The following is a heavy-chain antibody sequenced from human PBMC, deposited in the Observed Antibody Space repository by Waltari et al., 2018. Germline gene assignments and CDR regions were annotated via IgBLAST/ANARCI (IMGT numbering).Heavy chain of an antibody. D-gene: IGHD3-3*01. CDR2: MNPNSGNT. J-gene: IGHJ2*01. V-gene: IGHV1-8*02. CDR1: GYTFTSYA. CDR3: AREAEWGWYFDL. Sequence: QVQLVQSGAEVKKPGASVKVSCKASGYTFTSYAMHWVRQATGQGLEWMGWMNPNSGNTGYAQKFQGRVTMTRNTSISTAYMELSSLRSEDTAVYYCAREAEWGWYFDLWGRGTLVTVSS.